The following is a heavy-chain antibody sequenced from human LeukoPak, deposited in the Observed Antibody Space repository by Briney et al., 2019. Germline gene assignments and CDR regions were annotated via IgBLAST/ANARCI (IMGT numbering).Heavy chain of an antibody. CDR2: INPNSGGT. D-gene: IGHD1-14*01. CDR3: ARDLPGGY. Sequence: EASVKVSCKASGGTFSSYAISWVRQAPGQGLEWMGWINPNSGGTNYAQEFQGRVTMTRDTSISTAYMELSRLRSDDTAVYYYARDLPGGYWGQGTLVTVSS. J-gene: IGHJ4*02. V-gene: IGHV1-2*02. CDR1: GGTFSSYA.